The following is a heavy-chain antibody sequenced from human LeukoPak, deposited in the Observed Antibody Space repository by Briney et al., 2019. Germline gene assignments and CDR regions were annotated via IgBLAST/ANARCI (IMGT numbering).Heavy chain of an antibody. V-gene: IGHV3-9*01. CDR2: IDWNSGSI. Sequence: GGSLRLSCAAFGFTFDDYAMHWVRQAPGKGLEWVSGIDWNSGSIDYADSVKGRFTISRDNSKNTLYLQMNSLRAEDTAVYYCAKDLRGVMGYWGQGTLVTVSS. CDR1: GFTFDDYA. CDR3: AKDLRGVMGY. D-gene: IGHD3-10*01. J-gene: IGHJ4*02.